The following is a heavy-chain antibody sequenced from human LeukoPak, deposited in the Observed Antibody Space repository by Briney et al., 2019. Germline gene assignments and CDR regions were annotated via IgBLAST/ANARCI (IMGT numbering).Heavy chain of an antibody. D-gene: IGHD1-26*01. CDR1: GGSISSYY. J-gene: IGHJ6*02. Sequence: PSETLSLTCTVSGGSISSYYWSWTRQPPGKGLEWIGYVYYSGRTNYNPSLKSRVTISVDTSKNQFSLKLSSVTAADTAVYYCARTFSESYYYYGMDVWGQGTTVTVSS. V-gene: IGHV4-59*01. CDR3: ARTFSESYYYYGMDV. CDR2: VYYSGRT.